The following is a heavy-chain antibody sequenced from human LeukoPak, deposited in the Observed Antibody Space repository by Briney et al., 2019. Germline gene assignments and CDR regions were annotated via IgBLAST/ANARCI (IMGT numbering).Heavy chain of an antibody. CDR1: GFTFSNAW. V-gene: IGHV3-15*01. D-gene: IGHD3-16*01. Sequence: GGSLRLSCAASGFTFSNAWMNWVRQAPGKGLEWVARLKKKTDGGTTDYAAPVKGRFTISRDDSRNMLYLQMDSLKTEDTAIYYCTTFSYVLDYWGQGTLVTVSS. J-gene: IGHJ4*02. CDR3: TTFSYVLDY. CDR2: LKKKTDGGTT.